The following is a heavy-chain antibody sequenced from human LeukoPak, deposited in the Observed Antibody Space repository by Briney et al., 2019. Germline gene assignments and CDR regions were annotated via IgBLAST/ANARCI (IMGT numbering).Heavy chain of an antibody. CDR2: IYSGGST. D-gene: IGHD1-26*01. CDR3: ARDLPGAGSYGEWADY. Sequence: GGSLRLSCAASGFTVSSNYMSWVRQAPGKGLEWVSVIYSGGSTYYADSVKGRFTISRDNSKNTLYLQMNSLRAEDTAVYYCARDLPGAGSYGEWADYWGQGTLVTVSS. V-gene: IGHV3-66*01. J-gene: IGHJ4*02. CDR1: GFTVSSNY.